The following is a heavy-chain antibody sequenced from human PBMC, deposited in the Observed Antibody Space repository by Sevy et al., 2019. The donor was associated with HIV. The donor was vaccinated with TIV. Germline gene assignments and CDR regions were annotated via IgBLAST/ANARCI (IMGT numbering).Heavy chain of an antibody. CDR3: ARDKGITIFGVVTTYYYYGMDV. D-gene: IGHD3-3*01. J-gene: IGHJ6*02. CDR2: TNHSGST. CDR1: GGSFSGYY. V-gene: IGHV4-34*01. Sequence: SETLSLTCAVYGGSFSGYYWSWIRQPPGKGLEWIGETNHSGSTNYNPSLKSRVTISVDTSKNKFSLKLDSVTAADTAVYYCARDKGITIFGVVTTYYYYGMDVWGQGTTVTVSS.